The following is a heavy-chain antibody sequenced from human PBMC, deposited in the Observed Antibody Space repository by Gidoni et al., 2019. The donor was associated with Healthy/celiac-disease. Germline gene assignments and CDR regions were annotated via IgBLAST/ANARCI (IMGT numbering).Heavy chain of an antibody. CDR2: IYYSGST. CDR3: ARGFTVTPFFDY. Sequence: QVQLQESGPGLVKPSQTLSLTCTVSGGSISSGGYYWSWLRQHPGKGLEWIGYIYYSGSTYYNPSLKSRVTISVDTSKNQFSLKLSSVTAADTAVYYCARGFTVTPFFDYWGQGTLVTVSS. D-gene: IGHD4-17*01. CDR1: GGSISSGGYY. J-gene: IGHJ4*02. V-gene: IGHV4-31*03.